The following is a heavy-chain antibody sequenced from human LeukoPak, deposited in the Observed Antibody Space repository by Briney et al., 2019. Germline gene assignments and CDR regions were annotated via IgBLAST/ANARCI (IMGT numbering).Heavy chain of an antibody. CDR1: GYTFTSYD. V-gene: IGHV1-8*03. CDR2: MNPNSGNT. D-gene: IGHD5-12*01. J-gene: IGHJ4*02. Sequence: ASVKVSCKSSGYTFTSYDINWVRQAPGQGLEWMGWMNPNSGNTGYAQKFQGRVTITRNTYISTAYMELSSLRSEDTAVYYCARGVVATIAGMGYFDYWGQGTLVTVSS. CDR3: ARGVVATIAGMGYFDY.